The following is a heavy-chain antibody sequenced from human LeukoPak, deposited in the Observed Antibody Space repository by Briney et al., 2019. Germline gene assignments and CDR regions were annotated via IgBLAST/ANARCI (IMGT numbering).Heavy chain of an antibody. V-gene: IGHV1-18*01. CDR3: ARDYYDSSGYYASEPFDY. Sequence: ASVKVSCKASGYTFTSYGISWVRQAPGQGLEWMGWISAYNGNTNYAQKLQGRVTMTTDTSTSTAYMELRSLRSDDTAVYYCARDYYDSSGYYASEPFDYWGQGTLVTLSS. D-gene: IGHD3-22*01. J-gene: IGHJ4*02. CDR1: GYTFTSYG. CDR2: ISAYNGNT.